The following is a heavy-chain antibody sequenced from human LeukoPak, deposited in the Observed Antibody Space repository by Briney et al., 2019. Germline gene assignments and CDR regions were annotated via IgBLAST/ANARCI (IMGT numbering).Heavy chain of an antibody. D-gene: IGHD1-7*01. V-gene: IGHV5-10-1*01. CDR1: GYSFTSYW. Sequence: GESLRISCEGSGYSFTSYWISWVRQMPGKGLEWMGRIDPSDSYTNYSPSFQGHVTISADKSISTAYLQWGSLKASDTAMYYCAAGPQLELFDYWGQGTLVTVSS. J-gene: IGHJ4*02. CDR2: IDPSDSYT. CDR3: AAGPQLELFDY.